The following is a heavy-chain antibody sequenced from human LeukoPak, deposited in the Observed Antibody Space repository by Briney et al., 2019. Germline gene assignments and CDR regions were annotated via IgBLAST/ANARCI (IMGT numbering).Heavy chain of an antibody. J-gene: IGHJ3*02. D-gene: IGHD4-17*01. CDR3: ARSTVSDDAFDI. CDR2: IYYSGST. V-gene: IGHV4-59*08. Sequence: SETLSLTCTVSGGSISSYYWNWIRQPPGKGLEWIGYIYYSGSTNYNPSLKSRVTISVDTSKNQFSLKLSSVTAADTAVYYCARSTVSDDAFDIWGQGTMVTVSS. CDR1: GGSISSYY.